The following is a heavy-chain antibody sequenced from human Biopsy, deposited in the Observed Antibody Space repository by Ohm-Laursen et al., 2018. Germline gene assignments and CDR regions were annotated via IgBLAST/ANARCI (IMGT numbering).Heavy chain of an antibody. Sequence: ASVKVSCKASGDAFLGYFLHWVRQVPGQGLEWMGWINPNSGTTKIAENFQGSVTMTRDTSITTAYLDLTRLTSDDTAVYFCAKGQDLTAGAEYFQYWGQGALITVSS. J-gene: IGHJ1*01. CDR2: INPNSGTT. CDR3: AKGQDLTAGAEYFQY. V-gene: IGHV1-2*04. D-gene: IGHD3-9*01. CDR1: GDAFLGYF.